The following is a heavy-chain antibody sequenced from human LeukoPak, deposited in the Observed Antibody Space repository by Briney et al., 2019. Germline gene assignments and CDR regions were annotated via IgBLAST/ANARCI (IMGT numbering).Heavy chain of an antibody. J-gene: IGHJ4*02. V-gene: IGHV4-39*07. Sequence: PSETLSLTCTVSGGSINSSSYYWGWIRQPPGKGLEWIGSISYSGSTYYNPSLKSRVTISVDTSNTQFSLKLSSVTAADTAVYYCALLENHGEVYWGQGTLVTVSS. CDR2: ISYSGST. CDR3: ALLENHGEVY. D-gene: IGHD1-14*01. CDR1: GGSINSSSYY.